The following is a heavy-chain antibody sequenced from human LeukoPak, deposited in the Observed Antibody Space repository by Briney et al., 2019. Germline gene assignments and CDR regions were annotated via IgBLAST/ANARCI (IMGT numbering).Heavy chain of an antibody. CDR1: GFTVSSNY. D-gene: IGHD1-1*01. J-gene: IGHJ6*02. Sequence: GGSLRLSCAASGFTVSSNYMSWVRQAPGKGLEWVSVIYSGGSTYYADSVKGRFTISRDNSKNTLYLQMNSLRAEDTAVYYCARDPTGSTYYYYGMDVWAQGTTVTVSS. V-gene: IGHV3-66*01. CDR3: ARDPTGSTYYYYGMDV. CDR2: IYSGGST.